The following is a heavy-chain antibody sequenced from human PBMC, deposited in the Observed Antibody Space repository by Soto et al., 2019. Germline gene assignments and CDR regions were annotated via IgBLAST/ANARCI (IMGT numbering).Heavy chain of an antibody. J-gene: IGHJ5*02. CDR2: IYHSGST. Sequence: PSETLSLTCAVSGYSISSGYYWGWIRQPPGKGLEWIGSIYHSGSTYYNPSLKSRVTMSVDTSKNQFSLKLSSVTAADTAVYYCARDGYSSSWTGWDWFDPWGQGTLVTVSS. CDR3: ARDGYSSSWTGWDWFDP. CDR1: GYSISSGYY. D-gene: IGHD6-13*01. V-gene: IGHV4-38-2*02.